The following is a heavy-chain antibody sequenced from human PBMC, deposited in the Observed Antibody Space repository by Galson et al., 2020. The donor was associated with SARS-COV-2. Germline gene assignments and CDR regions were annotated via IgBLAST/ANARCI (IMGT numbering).Heavy chain of an antibody. CDR3: AHRRAVFDAFDI. Sequence: LEWLALIYWDDDKRYSPSLKSRLTITKDTSKNQVVLTMTNMDPVDTATYYCAHRRAVFDAFDIWGQGTMVTVSS. J-gene: IGHJ3*02. CDR2: IYWDDDK. V-gene: IGHV2-5*02.